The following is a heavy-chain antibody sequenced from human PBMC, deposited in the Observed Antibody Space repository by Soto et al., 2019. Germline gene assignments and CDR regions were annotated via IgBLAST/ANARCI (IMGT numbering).Heavy chain of an antibody. Sequence: QVQLQESGPGLLKPSQTLSLTCTVSGGSISSGGYYWSWIRQHPGKGLEWIGYIYYSGSTYCNPSLKSRVTISIDTSKNQFSLKLSSVTAADTAVYYCARRYSNSGDGFDYWGQGTLVTVSS. CDR3: ARRYSNSGDGFDY. J-gene: IGHJ4*02. D-gene: IGHD4-4*01. V-gene: IGHV4-31*03. CDR1: GGSISSGGYY. CDR2: IYYSGST.